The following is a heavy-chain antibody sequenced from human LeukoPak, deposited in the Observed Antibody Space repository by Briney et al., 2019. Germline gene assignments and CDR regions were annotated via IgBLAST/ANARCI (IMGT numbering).Heavy chain of an antibody. V-gene: IGHV3-11*05. Sequence: GGSLRLSCAASGFTFSDYYMSWIRQAPGKGLEWVSYISSSSSYTNFADSVKGRFTISRDNAKNSLYLQMNSLRAVDTAVYYCARDQSGTLDYWGQGTLVTVSS. CDR3: ARDQSGTLDY. J-gene: IGHJ4*02. CDR2: ISSSSSYT. CDR1: GFTFSDYY. D-gene: IGHD3-10*01.